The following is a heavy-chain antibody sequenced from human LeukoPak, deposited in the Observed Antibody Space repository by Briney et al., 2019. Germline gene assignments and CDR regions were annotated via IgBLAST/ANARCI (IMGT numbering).Heavy chain of an antibody. Sequence: ASVKVSCKTSGYTFTTCAVHWVRQAPGQRLEWMGWIHADSGNTKYSQKVQGRVAIARDTSASTIYMELTSLRIEDTAVYFCTIGLAGDWDAFDIWGLGTMVTVSS. J-gene: IGHJ3*02. CDR1: GYTFTTCA. V-gene: IGHV1-3*01. CDR3: TIGLAGDWDAFDI. D-gene: IGHD6-19*01. CDR2: IHADSGNT.